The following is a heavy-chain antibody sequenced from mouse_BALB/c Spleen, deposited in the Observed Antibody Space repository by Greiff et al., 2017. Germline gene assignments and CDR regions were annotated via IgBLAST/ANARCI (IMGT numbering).Heavy chain of an antibody. CDR3: AVIPHDYGYVAY. D-gene: IGHD1-2*01. CDR1: GYAFSSYW. CDR2: IYPGDGDT. J-gene: IGHJ3*01. V-gene: IGHV1-80*01. Sequence: QVQLKESGAELVRPGSSVQISCKASGYAFSSYWMNWVQQRPGQGLEWIGQIYPGDGDTNYNGKFKGKATLTADKSSSTAYMQLSSLTSEDSAVYFCAVIPHDYGYVAYGGQGTLVTVSA.